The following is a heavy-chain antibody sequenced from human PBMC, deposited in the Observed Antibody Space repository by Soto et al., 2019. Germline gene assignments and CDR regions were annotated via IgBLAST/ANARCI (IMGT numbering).Heavy chain of an antibody. J-gene: IGHJ3*02. Sequence: GGSLRLSCAASGFTFSSYGMHWVRQAPGKXLEWVAVIWYDGSNKYYADSVKGRFTISRDNSKNTLYLQMNSLRAEDTAVYYCARGAIGYCSGGKCDEAERDAFPIRGQGTMGTV. V-gene: IGHV3-33*01. CDR1: GFTFSSYG. D-gene: IGHD2-15*01. CDR3: ARGAIGYCSGGKCDEAERDAFPI. CDR2: IWYDGSNK.